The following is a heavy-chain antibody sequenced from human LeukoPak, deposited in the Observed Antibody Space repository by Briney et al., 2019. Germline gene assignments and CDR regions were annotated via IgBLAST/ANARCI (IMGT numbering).Heavy chain of an antibody. Sequence: GSLRLSCTASGFTFGDYAMSWIRQPPGKGLEWIGEINHSGSTNYNPSLKSRVTISVDTSKNQFSLKLSSVTAADTAVYYCARGRRQLVGGLGYWGQGTLVTVSS. D-gene: IGHD6-13*01. J-gene: IGHJ4*02. V-gene: IGHV4-34*01. CDR1: GFTFGDYA. CDR2: INHSGST. CDR3: ARGRRQLVGGLGY.